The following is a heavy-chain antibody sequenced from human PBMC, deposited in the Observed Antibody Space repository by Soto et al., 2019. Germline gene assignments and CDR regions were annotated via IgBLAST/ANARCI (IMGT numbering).Heavy chain of an antibody. J-gene: IGHJ5*02. CDR3: VGGRGNLHTWFYX. D-gene: IGHD3-16*01. V-gene: IGHV4-30-4*02. Sequence: SDTLSVTFTVSGVSVSSVNKYWSWIRQHPGRGLELIGYISYNGNSCYNPSLKSRLTISAETSKKQFSLTLNSVTAADTAVYYCVGGRGNLHTWFYXWGQGTLVTVSX. CDR1: GVSVSSVNKY. CDR2: ISYNGNS.